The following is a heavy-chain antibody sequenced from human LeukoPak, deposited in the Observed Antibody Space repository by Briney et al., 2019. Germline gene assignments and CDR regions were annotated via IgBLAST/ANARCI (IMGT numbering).Heavy chain of an antibody. CDR3: AKTPLGYYYDSSGYYVGVFDY. V-gene: IGHV3-23*01. Sequence: PGGSLRLSCAASGFTFSSYAMSWVRQAPGKGLEWVSAISGSGGSTYYADSVKGRFTISRDNSKNTLYLQMNSPRAEDTAVYYCAKTPLGYYYDSSGYYVGVFDYWGQGTLVTVSS. D-gene: IGHD3-22*01. J-gene: IGHJ4*02. CDR2: ISGSGGST. CDR1: GFTFSSYA.